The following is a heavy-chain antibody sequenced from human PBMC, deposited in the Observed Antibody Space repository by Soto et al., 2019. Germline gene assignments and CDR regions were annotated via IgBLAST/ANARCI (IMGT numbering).Heavy chain of an antibody. J-gene: IGHJ1*01. CDR2: IFYSGDT. Sequence: VQLQGSGPGLLKPSQTLSLTCTVSGASVNTGDYYWSYIRQPPGKGLEWLGYIFYSGDTYYNPFLKTLATIPLNTSRNQFSLTLTSVTDADTALYYCVGTGTTDDFWGQGTLVTVSS. CDR3: VGTGTTDDF. D-gene: IGHD1-7*01. CDR1: GASVNTGDYY. V-gene: IGHV4-30-4*01.